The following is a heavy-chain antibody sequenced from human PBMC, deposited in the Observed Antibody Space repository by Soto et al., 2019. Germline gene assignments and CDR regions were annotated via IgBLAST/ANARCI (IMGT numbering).Heavy chain of an antibody. J-gene: IGHJ6*02. V-gene: IGHV5-51*01. Sequence: EVQLVQSGAEVKKPGESLKISCKGSGYSFTSYWIGWVRQMPGKGLEWMGIIYPGDSDTRYSPSFQGQVTISADKSISTAYLQWSSLKASDTAMYYCASNQYSSGEDYYYYGMDVWGQGTTVTVSS. D-gene: IGHD6-19*01. CDR2: IYPGDSDT. CDR1: GYSFTSYW. CDR3: ASNQYSSGEDYYYYGMDV.